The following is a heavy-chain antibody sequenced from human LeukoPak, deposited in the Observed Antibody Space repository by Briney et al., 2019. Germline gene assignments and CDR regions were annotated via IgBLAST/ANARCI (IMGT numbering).Heavy chain of an antibody. CDR2: IIPIFGST. Sequence: ASVKVSCKASGDTFSTHGINWVRQAPGQGLEWVGGIIPIFGSTNYAQKFQGRITITADESTSTSYMELRSLISEDTAVYYCARDLSPYQLLPLPFDYWGQGTLVTVSS. CDR3: ARDLSPYQLLPLPFDY. V-gene: IGHV1-69*13. J-gene: IGHJ4*02. CDR1: GDTFSTHG. D-gene: IGHD2-2*01.